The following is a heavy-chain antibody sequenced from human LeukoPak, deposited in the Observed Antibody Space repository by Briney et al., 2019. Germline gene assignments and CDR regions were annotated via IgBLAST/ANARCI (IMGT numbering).Heavy chain of an antibody. D-gene: IGHD6-6*01. Sequence: GGSLRLSCAASGFTFSSYSMNWVRQAPGKGLEWVSVIYSGGSTYYADSVKGRFTISRDNSKNTLYLQMNSLRAEDTAVYYCARGSEYSSSPGFDYWGQGTLVTVSS. V-gene: IGHV3-66*01. CDR3: ARGSEYSSSPGFDY. J-gene: IGHJ4*02. CDR1: GFTFSSYS. CDR2: IYSGGST.